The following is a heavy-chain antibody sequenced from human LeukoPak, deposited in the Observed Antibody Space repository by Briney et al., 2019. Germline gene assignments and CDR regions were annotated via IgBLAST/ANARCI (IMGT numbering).Heavy chain of an antibody. CDR1: GGSISSYS. CDR3: ATTLDYGCFDP. Sequence: SETRSLTCTVSGGSISSYSWSWIRQPAGKGLEGIGLFYTSGITNYNPSLKTRVTISVDTSKNQFSLNLRSVTAADTAIYYCATTLDYGCFDPWGQGALVTVSS. CDR2: FYTSGIT. D-gene: IGHD3-16*01. V-gene: IGHV4-4*07. J-gene: IGHJ5*02.